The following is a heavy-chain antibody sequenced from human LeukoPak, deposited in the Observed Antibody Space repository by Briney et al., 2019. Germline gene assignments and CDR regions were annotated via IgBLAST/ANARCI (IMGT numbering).Heavy chain of an antibody. D-gene: IGHD2-8*01. CDR3: SRENGAFSPFGY. V-gene: IGHV4-4*02. J-gene: IGHJ4*02. CDR2: IHRSGST. CDR1: LDSTTSNF. Sequence: SETLSLTCTVSLDSTTSNFWSWVRQPPGKGLEWIGEIHRSGSTNYNPSLQSRVTISIDRSKNQIALELSSVTAADTAVYYCSRENGAFSPFGYWGQGTLVTVPS.